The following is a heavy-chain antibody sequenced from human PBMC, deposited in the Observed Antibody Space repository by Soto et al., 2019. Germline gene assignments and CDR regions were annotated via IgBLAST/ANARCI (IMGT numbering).Heavy chain of an antibody. CDR3: ASDGSAVAGDLPCDY. V-gene: IGHV1-18*04. CDR1: GYTFTSYG. Sequence: ASVKVSCKASGYTFTSYGISWMRQAHGQGLEWMGWISAYNGNTNYAQKLQGRVTMTTDTSTSTAYMELRSLRSHDTAVYYCASDGSAVAGDLPCDYWDKGSLVTASS. D-gene: IGHD6-19*01. CDR2: ISAYNGNT. J-gene: IGHJ4*02.